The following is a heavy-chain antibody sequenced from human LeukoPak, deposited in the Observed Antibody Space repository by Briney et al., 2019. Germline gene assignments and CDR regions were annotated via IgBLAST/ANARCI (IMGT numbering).Heavy chain of an antibody. D-gene: IGHD4-17*01. CDR2: IYYSGST. Sequence: PSETLSLTCTVSGGSISSYYWSWIRRPPGKGLEWIGYIYYSGSTNYNPSLKSRVTISVDTSKNQFSLKLSSVTAADTAVYYCARDYGDYDFDYWGQGTLVTVSS. J-gene: IGHJ4*02. CDR3: ARDYGDYDFDY. V-gene: IGHV4-59*01. CDR1: GGSISSYY.